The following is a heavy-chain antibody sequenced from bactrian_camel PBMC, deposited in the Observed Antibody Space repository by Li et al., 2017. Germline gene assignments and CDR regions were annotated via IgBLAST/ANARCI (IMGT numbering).Heavy chain of an antibody. CDR3: AADRRLYLGCRPRLDYTG. J-gene: IGHJ4*01. Sequence: HVQLVESGGGLVQAGGSLRLSCAVSAHTYTTNCMGWFRQAPGKERERVASIDSGGSTTYANFVKDRFTISKDNAKNTLYLGMYSLEPEDTAMYYCAADRRLYLGCRPRLDYTGWGQGTQVTVS. D-gene: IGHD3*01. V-gene: IGHV3S53*01. CDR1: AHTYTTNC. CDR2: IDSGGST.